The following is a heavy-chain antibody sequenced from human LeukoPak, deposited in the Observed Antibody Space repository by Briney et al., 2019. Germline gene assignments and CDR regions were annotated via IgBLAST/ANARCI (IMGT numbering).Heavy chain of an antibody. D-gene: IGHD4-17*01. CDR1: GCSISSGGYS. CDR3: ARGVDGDYVAYYFDY. J-gene: IGHJ4*02. Sequence: NSSQTLSLTCAVSGCSISSGGYSWSWIRQPPGKGLECIGYIYHSGSTYYNPSLKSRVTISVDRSKNQFSLKLSSVTAADTAVYYCARGVDGDYVAYYFDYWGQGTLVTVSS. V-gene: IGHV4-30-2*01. CDR2: IYHSGST.